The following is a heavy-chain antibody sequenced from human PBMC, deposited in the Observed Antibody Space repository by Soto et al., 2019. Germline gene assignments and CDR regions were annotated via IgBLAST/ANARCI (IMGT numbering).Heavy chain of an antibody. J-gene: IGHJ4*02. D-gene: IGHD3-9*01. V-gene: IGHV3-23*01. CDR3: EKWGYDILTGYYIGY. CDR1: GFTFSSYA. CDR2: ISGSGGST. Sequence: PGGSLRLSCAASGFTFSSYAMSWVRQAPGKGLEWVSAISGSGGSTYYADSVKGRFTISRDNSKNTLYLQMNSLRAEDTAVYYCEKWGYDILTGYYIGYWGQGTLVTVYS.